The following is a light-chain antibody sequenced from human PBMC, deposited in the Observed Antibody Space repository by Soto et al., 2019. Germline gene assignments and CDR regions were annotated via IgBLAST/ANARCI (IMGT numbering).Light chain of an antibody. Sequence: IQITHSPGTLVAPVGDRVTITCRASQSISSWLAWYQQKPGKAPKLLIYKASSLESGVPSRFSGSGSGTEFTLTISSLQPDAFATYYCQQYNSITWTFGQGTKVDIK. CDR3: QQYNSITWT. CDR1: QSISSW. CDR2: KAS. J-gene: IGKJ1*01. V-gene: IGKV1-5*03.